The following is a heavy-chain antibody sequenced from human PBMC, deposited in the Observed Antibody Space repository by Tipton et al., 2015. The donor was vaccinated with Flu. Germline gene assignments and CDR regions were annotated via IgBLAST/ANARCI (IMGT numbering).Heavy chain of an antibody. D-gene: IGHD3-10*01. J-gene: IGHJ4*02. CDR1: GGSISYYY. CDR2: SYYSGST. Sequence: TLSLTCTVSGGSISYYYWNWIRQTPGKGLEWIGFSYYSGSTSYNPSLKSRVTISVDTSRNQFSLNLKSVTAADTAVYYCARDRGWPASLDYWGQGILVTVSP. CDR3: ARDRGWPASLDY. V-gene: IGHV4-59*01.